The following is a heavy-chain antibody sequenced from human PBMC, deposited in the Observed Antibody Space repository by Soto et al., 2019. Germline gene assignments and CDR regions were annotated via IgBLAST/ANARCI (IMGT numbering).Heavy chain of an antibody. CDR2: IYYSGST. CDR1: GGSISSYY. Sequence: PSETLSLTCTVSGGSISSYYWSWIRQPPGKGLEWIGYIYYSGSTNYNPSLKSRVTISVDTSKNQFSLKLSSVTAADTAVYYCARVALPIYSSSWYYFDYWGQGTLVTVS. D-gene: IGHD6-13*01. J-gene: IGHJ4*02. V-gene: IGHV4-59*01. CDR3: ARVALPIYSSSWYYFDY.